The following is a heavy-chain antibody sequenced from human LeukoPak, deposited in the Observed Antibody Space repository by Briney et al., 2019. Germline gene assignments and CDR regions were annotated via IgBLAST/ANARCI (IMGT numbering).Heavy chain of an antibody. D-gene: IGHD3-22*01. CDR1: GFTFSSYA. J-gene: IGHJ4*02. Sequence: PGGSLRPSCAASGFTFSSYAMSWVRQAPGKGLEWVSAISGSGGSTYYADSVKGRFTISRDNSKNTLYLQMNSLRAEDTAVYYCAKDQQYYYDSSGYPSFDYWGQGTLVTVSS. CDR2: ISGSGGST. CDR3: AKDQQYYYDSSGYPSFDY. V-gene: IGHV3-23*01.